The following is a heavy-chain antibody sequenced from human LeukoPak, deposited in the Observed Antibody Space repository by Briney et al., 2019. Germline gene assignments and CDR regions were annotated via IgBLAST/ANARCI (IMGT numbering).Heavy chain of an antibody. J-gene: IGHJ4*02. Sequence: GGSLRLSCAASGFAFSNAWMSWVRQAPGKGLEWVGRIKSKTDGGTTDYAAPVKGRFTISSDDSKNTLYLQMNSLKTEDTAVYYCTTDLVSLTTATRSDYWGQGTLVTVSS. D-gene: IGHD4-17*01. CDR3: TTDLVSLTTATRSDY. V-gene: IGHV3-15*01. CDR1: GFAFSNAW. CDR2: IKSKTDGGTT.